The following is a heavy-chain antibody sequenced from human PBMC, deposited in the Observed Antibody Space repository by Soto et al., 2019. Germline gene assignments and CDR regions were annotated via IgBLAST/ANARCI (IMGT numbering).Heavy chain of an antibody. CDR1: GFTFSDYY. CDR3: ARDFWSGYYNWFDP. D-gene: IGHD3-3*01. Sequence: GGSLRLSCAASGFTFSDYYMSWIRQAPGKGLEWVSYISSSGSTIYYADSVKGRFTISRDNAKNSLYLQMNSLRAEDTAVYYCARDFWSGYYNWFDPWGQGTLVTVSS. J-gene: IGHJ5*02. CDR2: ISSSGSTI. V-gene: IGHV3-11*01.